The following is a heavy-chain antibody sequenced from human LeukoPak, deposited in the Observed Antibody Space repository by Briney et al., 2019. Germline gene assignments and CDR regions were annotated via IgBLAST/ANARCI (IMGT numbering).Heavy chain of an antibody. CDR3: AHSDRYCSGGSCYPGSYFDY. J-gene: IGHJ4*02. CDR2: IYWDDDT. D-gene: IGHD2-15*01. V-gene: IGHV2-5*02. CDR1: GFSLSVSGVG. Sequence: SGPTLVNPTQTLTLTCSFSGFSLSVSGVGVGWIRQPPGKALEWLAVIYWDDDTRYSPSLKNRLTITKDTSKNQVVLTMTNMDPVDTATYYCAHSDRYCSGGSCYPGSYFDYWGRGTLVTVSS.